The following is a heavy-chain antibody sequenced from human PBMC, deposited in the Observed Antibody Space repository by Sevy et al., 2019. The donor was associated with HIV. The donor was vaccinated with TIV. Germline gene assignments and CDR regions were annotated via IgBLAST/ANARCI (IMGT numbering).Heavy chain of an antibody. CDR3: ARHHASYGVTGYYYYYGLDV. CDR2: IYPDDSDT. V-gene: IGHV5-51*01. CDR1: GYIFTSYW. D-gene: IGHD4-17*01. J-gene: IGHJ6*02. Sequence: GESLKISCKGSGYIFTSYWIGWVRQMPGRGLEWMGIIYPDDSDTRHSPSFEGQVTISADKSISTAYLQWSSLKASDTAIYYCARHHASYGVTGYYYYYGLDVWGQGTTVTVSS.